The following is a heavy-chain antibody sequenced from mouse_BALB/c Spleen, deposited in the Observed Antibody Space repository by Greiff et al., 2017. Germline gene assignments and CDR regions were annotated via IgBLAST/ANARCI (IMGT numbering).Heavy chain of an antibody. D-gene: IGHD1-1*01. CDR1: GFTFSDYY. V-gene: IGHV5-4*02. CDR3: ARDYYGSSSFFAY. J-gene: IGHJ3*01. Sequence: EVMLVESGGGLVKPGGSLKLSCAASGFTFSDYYMYWVRQTPEKRLEWVATISDGGSYTYYPDSVKGRFTISRDNAKNNLYLQMSSLKSEDTAMYYCARDYYGSSSFFAYWGQGTLVTVSA. CDR2: ISDGGSYT.